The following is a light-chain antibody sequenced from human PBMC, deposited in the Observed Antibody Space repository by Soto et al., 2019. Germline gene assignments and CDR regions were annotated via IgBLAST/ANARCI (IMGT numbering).Light chain of an antibody. CDR1: ASHIGRYNY. J-gene: IGLJ1*01. CDR3: NSYVGSNNYV. CDR2: EVT. Sequence: QSVLTQPPSASGSPGQSVTISCIGTASHIGRYNYVSWYQHHPGKAPKLIIYEVTKRPSGVPDRFSGSKSGNTASLTVSGLQADDEADYYCNSYVGSNNYVFGTGTKLTVL. V-gene: IGLV2-8*01.